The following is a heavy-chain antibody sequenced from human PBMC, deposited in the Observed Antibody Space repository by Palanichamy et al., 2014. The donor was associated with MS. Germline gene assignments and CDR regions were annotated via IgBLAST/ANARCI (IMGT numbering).Heavy chain of an antibody. J-gene: IGHJ5*02. CDR1: GYTFSSYA. CDR2: INAGINNT. Sequence: QVLLEQSGAEVKKPGASVKISCKASGYTFSSYATHWVRQAPGQSLEWMGWINAGINNTKYSQKFHNRVTITRDTSTNTAYMELSNLRSEDTAVYYCARDWSPIKTRRGSDPNGWFDPWGQGTLVIVSS. V-gene: IGHV1-3*01. D-gene: IGHD3-3*01. CDR3: ARDWSPIKTRRGSDPNGWFDP.